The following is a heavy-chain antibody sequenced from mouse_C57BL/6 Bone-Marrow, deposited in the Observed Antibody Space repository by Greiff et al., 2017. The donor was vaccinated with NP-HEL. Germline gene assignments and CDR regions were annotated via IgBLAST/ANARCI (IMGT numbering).Heavy chain of an antibody. CDR3: ARHEDYYGSSPWFAY. Sequence: EVKLVESGGGLVKPGGSLKLSCAASGFTFSSYTMSLVRQTPEKRLEWVATISGGGGNTYYPDSVKGRFTISRDNAKNTLYLQMSSLRSEDTALYYCARHEDYYGSSPWFAYWGQGTLVTVSA. CDR1: GFTFSSYT. CDR2: ISGGGGNT. J-gene: IGHJ3*01. D-gene: IGHD1-1*01. V-gene: IGHV5-9*01.